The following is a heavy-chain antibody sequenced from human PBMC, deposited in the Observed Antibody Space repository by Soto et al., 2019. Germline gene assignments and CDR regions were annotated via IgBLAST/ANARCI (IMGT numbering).Heavy chain of an antibody. D-gene: IGHD4-17*01. V-gene: IGHV5-51*01. CDR2: IYPADSET. Sequence: EVQLVQSGAEVKKPGESLKISCKGSGNSFSNNWIAWVRQMPGKGLEWMGVIYPADSETRYSPSFQGQVTISVDKSIRTAYLPWSSLKASDTDMYYCARSMTSVVSPLFGHFDYWGQGTPVAVSS. J-gene: IGHJ4*02. CDR1: GNSFSNNW. CDR3: ARSMTSVVSPLFGHFDY.